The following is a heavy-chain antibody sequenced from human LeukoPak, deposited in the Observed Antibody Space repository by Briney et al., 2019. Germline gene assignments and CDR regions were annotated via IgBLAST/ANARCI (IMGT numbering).Heavy chain of an antibody. Sequence: SQTLSLTCAISGHSVSSNSAAWNWIRQSPSRGLEWLGRTYYRSKWYNDYAVSVKSRITINPDTSKNQFSLQLNSVTPEDTAVYYCARDSHCSSTSCYFVPYYYYYYGIDVWGKGTTVTVSS. CDR2: TYYRSKWYN. CDR3: ARDSHCSSTSCYFVPYYYYYYGIDV. V-gene: IGHV6-1*01. D-gene: IGHD2-2*01. CDR1: GHSVSSNSAA. J-gene: IGHJ6*04.